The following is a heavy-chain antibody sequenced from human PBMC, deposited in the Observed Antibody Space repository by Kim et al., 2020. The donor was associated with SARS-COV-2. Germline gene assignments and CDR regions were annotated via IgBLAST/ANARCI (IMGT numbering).Heavy chain of an antibody. D-gene: IGHD2-2*02. CDR3: ARSGNCSSTSCYTGAFDI. Sequence: KVRVTISVDTSKNQFSLKLSSVTAADTAVYYCARSGNCSSTSCYTGAFDIWGQGTMVTVSS. V-gene: IGHV4-31*02. J-gene: IGHJ3*02.